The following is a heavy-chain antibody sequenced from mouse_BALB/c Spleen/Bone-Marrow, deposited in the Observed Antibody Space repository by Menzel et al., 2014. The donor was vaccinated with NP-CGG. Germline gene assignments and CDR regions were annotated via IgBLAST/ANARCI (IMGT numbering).Heavy chain of an antibody. CDR1: GYTFSSYW. Sequence: QVHVKQSGAELMKPGASVKISCKATGYTFSSYWIEWVKQRPGHGLEWIGEILPGSGSTNYNEKFKGKATFTADTSSNTPYIQLSILTSDHSSIYYCAREDYYGSSYGDYWGQGTTLTVSS. CDR2: ILPGSGST. CDR3: AREDYYGSSYGDY. V-gene: IGHV1-9*01. D-gene: IGHD1-1*01. J-gene: IGHJ2*01.